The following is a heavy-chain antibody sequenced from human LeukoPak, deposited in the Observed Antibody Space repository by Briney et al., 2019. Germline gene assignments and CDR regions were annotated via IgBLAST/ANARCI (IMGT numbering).Heavy chain of an antibody. Sequence: GESLKISCKGSGYSFTSYWIGWARQMPGKGLEWMGIIYPGDSDTRYSPSFQGQVTISADKSISTAYLQWSSLKASDTAMYYCARQSRGAVAGTRFDYWGQGTLVTVSS. D-gene: IGHD6-19*01. V-gene: IGHV5-51*01. CDR3: ARQSRGAVAGTRFDY. J-gene: IGHJ4*02. CDR2: IYPGDSDT. CDR1: GYSFTSYW.